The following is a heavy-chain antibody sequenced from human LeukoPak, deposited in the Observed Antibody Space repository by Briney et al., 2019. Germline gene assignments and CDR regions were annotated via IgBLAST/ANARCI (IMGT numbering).Heavy chain of an antibody. J-gene: IGHJ4*02. V-gene: IGHV3-21*01. CDR2: ISSSSSYI. D-gene: IGHD3-22*01. Sequence: GGSLRLSCAASGFTFSHHWMSWVRQAPGKGLEWVSSISSSSSYIYYADSVKGRFTISRDNAKNSLYLQMNSLRAEDTAVYYCARDFDSSGYYVPFDYWGQGTLVTVSS. CDR1: GFTFSHHW. CDR3: ARDFDSSGYYVPFDY.